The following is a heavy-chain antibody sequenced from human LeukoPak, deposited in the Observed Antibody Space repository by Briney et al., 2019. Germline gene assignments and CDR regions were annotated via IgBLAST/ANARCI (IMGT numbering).Heavy chain of an antibody. CDR2: IYYSGST. V-gene: IGHV4-59*01. D-gene: IGHD6-13*01. CDR3: ARGRGSSWFFPP. CDR1: GGSISSYY. Sequence: SETLSLTCTVSGGSISSYYWSWIRQPPGKGLEWIGYIYYSGSTNYNPSLRSRVTISVDTSKNQFSLKLSSVTAADTAVYYCARGRGSSWFFPPWGQGTLVTVSS. J-gene: IGHJ5*02.